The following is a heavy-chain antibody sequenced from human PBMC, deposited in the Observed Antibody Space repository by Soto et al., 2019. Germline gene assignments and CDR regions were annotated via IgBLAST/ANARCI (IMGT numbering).Heavy chain of an antibody. V-gene: IGHV3-23*01. CDR2: VSGSGDST. D-gene: IGHD3-10*01. CDR1: GFTLSEYG. CDR3: ATSNYGERD. Sequence: ELQVLESGGGLVQPGGSLRLTCAASGFTLSEYGTSWVRQAPGKGLEWVSFVSGSGDSTYYKDSVNGRFTISRDSSKNTVCLQMNSLRAEDTAVYYCATSNYGERDWGQGTLVTVSS. J-gene: IGHJ4*02.